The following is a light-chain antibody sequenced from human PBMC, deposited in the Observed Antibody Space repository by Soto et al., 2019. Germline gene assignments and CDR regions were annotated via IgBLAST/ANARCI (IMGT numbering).Light chain of an antibody. CDR3: QQYVNWPKT. CDR1: QSVNSN. V-gene: IGKV3-15*01. Sequence: EIQMTQSPATLSVSPGERATLSCRASQSVNSNLAWYQQTSGQPPKLLIYDTVSRAAGVPGRFSGSGSGTEFTLTISSLQSEDYGVYFCQQYVNWPKTFGHGTKVDIK. CDR2: DTV. J-gene: IGKJ1*01.